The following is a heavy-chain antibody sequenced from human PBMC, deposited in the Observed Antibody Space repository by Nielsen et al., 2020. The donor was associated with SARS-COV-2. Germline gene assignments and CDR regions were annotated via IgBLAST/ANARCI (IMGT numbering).Heavy chain of an antibody. J-gene: IGHJ6*04. V-gene: IGHV4-34*01. CDR1: GGTLSHYH. CDR3: VRVDGSGSGNYYYGMDV. Sequence: SETLSLTCAVYGGTLSHYHWNWIRQPPGKGLEWIGEISHSGDTKYNPPLKSRVALSLERSKNEFSLRLNSVTAADTAVYFCVRVDGSGSGNYYYGMDVWGDGSPVIVSS. D-gene: IGHD3-10*01. CDR2: ISHSGDT.